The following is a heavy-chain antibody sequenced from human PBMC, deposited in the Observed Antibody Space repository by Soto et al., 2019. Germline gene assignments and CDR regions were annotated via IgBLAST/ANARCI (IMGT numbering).Heavy chain of an antibody. CDR1: GFTFSDYY. D-gene: IGHD1-1*01. J-gene: IGHJ6*01. CDR2: ISSSGSTI. CDR3: ARATKSIRTTGTNGLYGMDV. V-gene: IGHV3-11*01. Sequence: PWGSLVVCCATSGFTFSDYYMSWIRQAPGRGLDLVSYISSSGSTIYYADSVKGRFTISRDNAKNSLYLQMNSLRAEDTAVYYCARATKSIRTTGTNGLYGMDVWGQGTTVTVSS.